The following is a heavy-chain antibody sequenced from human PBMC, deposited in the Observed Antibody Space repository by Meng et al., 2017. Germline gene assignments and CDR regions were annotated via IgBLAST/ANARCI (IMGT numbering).Heavy chain of an antibody. J-gene: IGHJ4*02. CDR1: GYTFTGYY. V-gene: IGHV1-2*06. CDR3: ARDEDISVAGKRFGDY. CDR2: IDPNSGGT. D-gene: IGHD6-13*01. Sequence: ASVKVSCQASGYTFTGYYMHWVRQAPGQGLEWMGRIDPNSGGTHYAQKLQGRVTMTRDTSINTAYMELSGLRADDTAVFYCARDEDISVAGKRFGDYWGRGTRVTGSS.